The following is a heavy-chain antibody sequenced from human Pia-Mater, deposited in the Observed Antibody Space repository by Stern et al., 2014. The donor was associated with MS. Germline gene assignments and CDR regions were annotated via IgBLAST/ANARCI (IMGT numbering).Heavy chain of an antibody. V-gene: IGHV3-49*05. J-gene: IGHJ4*02. CDR2: IRTKRYDETT. Sequence: EVQLLESGGGLVKPGRSLRLSCTASGFTFGDYAMSWFRQAPGKGLEWVGFIRTKRYDETTQYGASVKGRFTISRDDSRSIAYLQISSLKSEDTAVYYCTRGRGTNSYHWGQGVLVTVSS. CDR3: TRGRGTNSYH. D-gene: IGHD2-2*01. CDR1: GFTFGDYA.